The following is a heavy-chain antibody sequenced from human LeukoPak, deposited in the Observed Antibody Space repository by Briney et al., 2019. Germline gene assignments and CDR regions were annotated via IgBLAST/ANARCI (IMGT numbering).Heavy chain of an antibody. Sequence: SETLSLTCTVSGGSISSHYWTWVRQPPGKGLEWIGDISNSGSTNYNPSLKSRVTISIDTSKNQFSLKLSSVTAADTAVYYCARDALEGFSSYYYTDVWGKGTTVTVSS. V-gene: IGHV4-59*11. D-gene: IGHD3-3*01. CDR1: GGSISSHY. CDR2: ISNSGST. J-gene: IGHJ6*03. CDR3: ARDALEGFSSYYYTDV.